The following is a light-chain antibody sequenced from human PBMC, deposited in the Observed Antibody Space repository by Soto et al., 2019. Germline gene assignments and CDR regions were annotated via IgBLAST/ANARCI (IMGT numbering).Light chain of an antibody. V-gene: IGLV8-61*01. J-gene: IGLJ7*01. CDR3: VLYMGSGLNV. CDR2: STN. CDR1: SGSVSTNYY. Sequence: QTVVTQEPSLSVSPGGTVTFTCGLTSGSVSTNYYPSWYQQTPGQAPRTPMYSTNTRSSGVPDRFSGSILGNKAALTITGAQADDESDYYCVLYMGSGLNVFGGGTQLTVL.